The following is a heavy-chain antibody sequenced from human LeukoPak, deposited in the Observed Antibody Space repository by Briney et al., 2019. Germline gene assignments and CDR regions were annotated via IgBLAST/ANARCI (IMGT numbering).Heavy chain of an antibody. J-gene: IGHJ5*02. CDR3: ARDFKWGHNWFDP. V-gene: IGHV1-58*02. CDR2: IVVGSGNT. Sequence: ASVKVSCKASGFTFTSSAMQWVRQARGQRLEWIGWIVVGSGNTNYAQKFQGRVTMTRDTSTSTVYMELSSLRSEDTAVYYCARDFKWGHNWFDPWGQGTLVTVSS. D-gene: IGHD7-27*01. CDR1: GFTFTSSA.